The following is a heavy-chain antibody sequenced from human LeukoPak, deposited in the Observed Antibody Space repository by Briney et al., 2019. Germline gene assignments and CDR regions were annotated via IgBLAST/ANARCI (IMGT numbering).Heavy chain of an antibody. V-gene: IGHV4-39*07. D-gene: IGHD2-15*01. CDR1: GGSISSSSYY. J-gene: IGHJ6*03. Sequence: KPSETLSLTCTVSGGSISSSSYYWGWTRQPPGKGLEWIGSIYYSGSTYYNPSLKSRVTISVDTSKNQFSLKLSSVTAADTAVYYCARDSDPIGDYYYMDVWGKGTTVTVSS. CDR2: IYYSGST. CDR3: ARDSDPIGDYYYMDV.